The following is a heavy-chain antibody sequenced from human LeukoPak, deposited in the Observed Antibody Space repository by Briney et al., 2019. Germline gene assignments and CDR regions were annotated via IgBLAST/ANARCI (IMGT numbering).Heavy chain of an antibody. CDR1: GGTFSSYA. CDR2: IIPIFGTA. D-gene: IGHD4-23*01. CDR3: ARTTVVWYYFDY. Sequence: GASVKVSCKASGGTFSSYAISWVRQAPGQGLEWMGGIIPIFGTANYAQKFQGRVTITADESTSTAYMELSSLRSEDTAVYYCARTTVVWYYFDYWGQGTLVTVSS. V-gene: IGHV1-69*13. J-gene: IGHJ4*02.